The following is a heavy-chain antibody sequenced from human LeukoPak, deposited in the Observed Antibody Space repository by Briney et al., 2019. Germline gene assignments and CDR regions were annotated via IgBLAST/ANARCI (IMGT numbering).Heavy chain of an antibody. J-gene: IGHJ1*01. Sequence: ETLSLTCTVTGGTISAYYWSWIRQPPGKGLEWVSLFSRSGDNTYYADSVKGRFTISRDNSKDTLFLQMNSLRAEDTAIYYCATMDRFSIQDWGQGTLVTVSS. CDR3: ATMDRFSIQD. CDR1: GGTISAYY. CDR2: FSRSGDNT. D-gene: IGHD3/OR15-3a*01. V-gene: IGHV3-23*01.